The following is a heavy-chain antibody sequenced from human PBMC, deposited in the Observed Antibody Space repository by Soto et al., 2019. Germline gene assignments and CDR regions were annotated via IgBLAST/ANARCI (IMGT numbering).Heavy chain of an antibody. D-gene: IGHD5-18*01. J-gene: IGHJ4*02. CDR2: ISDKGGST. V-gene: IGHV3-23*01. CDR1: GFTFSNYV. CDR3: ARLPYSYVSLYFFDF. Sequence: EVQVLESGGGLVQPGGSLRLSCAASGFTFSNYVVSWVRQSPGRGLEWVASISDKGGSTKYADSVNGRFTISRDNSRNTLSLQMDTLRAEDTAVYYCARLPYSYVSLYFFDFWGQGSLVTVSS.